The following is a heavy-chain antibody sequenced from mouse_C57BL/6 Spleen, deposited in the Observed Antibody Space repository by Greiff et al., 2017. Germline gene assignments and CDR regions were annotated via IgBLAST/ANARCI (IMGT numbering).Heavy chain of an antibody. CDR3: AWSQAYYYAMDY. D-gene: IGHD3-2*02. Sequence: EVKLQQSGPELVKPGASVKISCKASGYTFTDYYMNWVKQSHGKSLEWIGDINPNNGGTSYNQKFKGKATLTVDKSSSTAYMELRSLTSEDSAVYYCAWSQAYYYAMDYWGQGTSGTVSS. V-gene: IGHV1-26*01. CDR1: GYTFTDYY. CDR2: INPNNGGT. J-gene: IGHJ4*01.